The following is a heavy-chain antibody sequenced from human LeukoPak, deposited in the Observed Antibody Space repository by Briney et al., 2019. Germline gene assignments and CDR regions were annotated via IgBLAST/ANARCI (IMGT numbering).Heavy chain of an antibody. CDR3: ARDQTLYDILTGYRRDGMDV. CDR1: GGSISSSSYY. D-gene: IGHD3-9*01. Sequence: SETLSLTCTVSGGSISSSSYYWGWIRQPPGKGLEWIGSIYYSGSTYYNPSLKSRVTISVDTSKNQFSLKLSSVTAADTAVYYCARDQTLYDILTGYRRDGMDVWGQGTTVTVSS. V-gene: IGHV4-39*07. CDR2: IYYSGST. J-gene: IGHJ6*02.